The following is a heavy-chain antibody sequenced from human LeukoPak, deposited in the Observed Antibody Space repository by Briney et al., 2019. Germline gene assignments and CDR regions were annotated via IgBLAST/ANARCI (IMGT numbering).Heavy chain of an antibody. CDR1: GGSFSGYY. D-gene: IGHD3-10*01. J-gene: IGHJ5*02. CDR2: ISSSGSTI. CDR3: ARDGDGSGSYLGGWFDP. Sequence: LSLTCAVYGGSFSGYYWSWIRQAPGKGLEWVSYISSSGSTIYYADSVKGRFTISRDNAKNSLYLQMNSLRAEDTAVYYCARDGDGSGSYLGGWFDPWGQGTLVTVSS. V-gene: IGHV3-11*04.